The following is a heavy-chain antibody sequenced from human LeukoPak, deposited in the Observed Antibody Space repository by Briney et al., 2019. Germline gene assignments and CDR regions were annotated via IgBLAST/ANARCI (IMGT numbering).Heavy chain of an antibody. J-gene: IGHJ4*02. CDR3: ARDLSGGRSY. Sequence: PSETLSLTCTVSGDSISSGAFYWGWIRQPPGKGLEWIASISYSGKTLYNPSLQTRVTISVDTSKNQFSLKLSSVTAADAAIYYCARDLSGGRSYWGRGTVVTVSS. V-gene: IGHV4-39*02. D-gene: IGHD3-16*01. CDR1: GDSISSGAFY. CDR2: ISYSGKT.